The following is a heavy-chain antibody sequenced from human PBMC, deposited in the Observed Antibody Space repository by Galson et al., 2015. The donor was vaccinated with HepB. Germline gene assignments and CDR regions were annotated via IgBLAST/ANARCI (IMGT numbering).Heavy chain of an antibody. V-gene: IGHV3-30*18. CDR3: AKEDEYSSSAGLLYYYGMDV. D-gene: IGHD6-6*01. CDR2: ISYDGSNK. J-gene: IGHJ6*02. Sequence: SLRLSCAASGFTFSSYGMHWVRQAPGKGLEWVAVISYDGSNKYYADSVKGRFTISRDNSKNTLYLQMNSLRAEDTAVYYCAKEDEYSSSAGLLYYYGMDVWGQGTTVTVSS. CDR1: GFTFSSYG.